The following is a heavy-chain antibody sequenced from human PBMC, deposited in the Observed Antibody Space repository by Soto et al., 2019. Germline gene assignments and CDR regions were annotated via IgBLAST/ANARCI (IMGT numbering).Heavy chain of an antibody. V-gene: IGHV1-69*13. CDR2: IIPIVETP. CDR3: ARLSRPNYYDTSGFFKDNWFDP. D-gene: IGHD3-22*01. J-gene: IGHJ5*02. CDR1: GGTFNSYD. Sequence: GASVKVSCKASGGTFNSYDINWVRQAPGQGLEWMGGIIPIVETPKYAQKFQGRVTITADEPTNTVYMELSSLRSEDTAMYYCARLSRPNYYDTSGFFKDNWFDPWGQGTLVTVPQ.